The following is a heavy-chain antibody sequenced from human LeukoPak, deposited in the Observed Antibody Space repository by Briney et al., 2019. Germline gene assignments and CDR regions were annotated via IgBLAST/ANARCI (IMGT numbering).Heavy chain of an antibody. CDR3: VRVSCTNGVCYGFDY. J-gene: IGHJ4*02. V-gene: IGHV3-7*01. D-gene: IGHD2-8*01. CDR1: GFTFSRYW. CDR2: IKQGGSEK. Sequence: GGSLRLSCAASGFTFSRYWISWVRQAPGKGLEWVANIKQGGSEKYYVDSVKGRFTISRDNAKNSLYLQMNSLRDEDTAVYYCVRVSCTNGVCYGFDYWGQGTLVTVSS.